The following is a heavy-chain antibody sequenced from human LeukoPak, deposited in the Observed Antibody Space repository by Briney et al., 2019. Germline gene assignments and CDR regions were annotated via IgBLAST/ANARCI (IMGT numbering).Heavy chain of an antibody. CDR2: INAGNGNT. CDR3: ARDPALTYYYDSGTWDYFDY. V-gene: IGHV1-3*01. CDR1: GYPFTSYA. J-gene: IGHJ4*02. D-gene: IGHD3-22*01. Sequence: ASVKVSCKASGYPFTSYAMHWVRQAPGQRLEWMGWINAGNGNTKYSQKFQGRVTITRDTSASTAYMELSSLRSEDTAVYYCARDPALTYYYDSGTWDYFDYWGQGTLVTVSS.